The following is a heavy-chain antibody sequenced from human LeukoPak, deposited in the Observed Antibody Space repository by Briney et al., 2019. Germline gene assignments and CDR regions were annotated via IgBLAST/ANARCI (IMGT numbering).Heavy chain of an antibody. CDR1: GFIFRDYV. V-gene: IGHV3-23*05. CDR3: AKLYAGPYYDFWSGYYTIRDY. CDR2: IWRTGDWT. D-gene: IGHD3-3*01. Sequence: PGGSLRLSCTASGFIFRDYVMSWVRQAPGKGPEWVAAIWRTGDWTHYVDSVKGRFTISRDNSKNTLYLQMNSLRAEDTAVYYCAKLYAGPYYDFWSGYYTIRDYWGQGTLVTVSS. J-gene: IGHJ4*02.